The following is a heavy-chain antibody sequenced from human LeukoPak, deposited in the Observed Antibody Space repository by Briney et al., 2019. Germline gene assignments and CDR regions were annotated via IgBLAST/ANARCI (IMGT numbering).Heavy chain of an antibody. Sequence: GGSLRLSCTASGFTFKTYAMNWVRQVPGKGPEWVSSMSGSGSSTDYADSVKGRFTISRDNSKNTLYLQMNSLRAEDTALYYCAKDAQGLVRGGIYFDFWGQGSLVTVSS. CDR3: AKDAQGLVRGGIYFDF. J-gene: IGHJ4*02. CDR1: GFTFKTYA. V-gene: IGHV3-23*01. CDR2: MSGSGSST. D-gene: IGHD6-19*01.